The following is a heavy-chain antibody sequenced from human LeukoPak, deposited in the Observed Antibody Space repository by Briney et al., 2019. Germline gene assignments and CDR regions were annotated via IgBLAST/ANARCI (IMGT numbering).Heavy chain of an antibody. CDR3: ARSRSSRNWFDP. Sequence: PGESLKISCKASGYNFATYWIAWVRQVPGTGLEPMGVIYPGDSDTRYSPSFQGQVTISVDRSRNTAYLQWSSLTASDSAIYYCARSRSSRNWFDPWGQGTLVTVSS. CDR2: IYPGDSDT. J-gene: IGHJ5*02. CDR1: GYNFATYW. V-gene: IGHV5-51*01. D-gene: IGHD2-15*01.